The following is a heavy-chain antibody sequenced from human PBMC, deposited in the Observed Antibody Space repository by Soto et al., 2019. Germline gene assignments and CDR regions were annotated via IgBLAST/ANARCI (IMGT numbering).Heavy chain of an antibody. CDR2: IYYSGST. D-gene: IGHD3-9*01. J-gene: IGHJ4*02. V-gene: IGHV4-59*05. Sequence: SETLSLTCTVSGGSISSYYWSWIRQPPGKGLEWIGSIYYSGSTYYNPSLKSRVTISVDTSKNQFSLKLSSVTAADTAVYYCARRYDILTGYHWGQGTLVTVSS. CDR1: GGSISSYY. CDR3: ARRYDILTGYH.